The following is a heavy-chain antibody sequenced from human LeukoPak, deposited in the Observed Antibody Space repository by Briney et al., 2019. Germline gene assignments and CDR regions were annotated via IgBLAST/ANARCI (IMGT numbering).Heavy chain of an antibody. CDR2: ISYDGSNK. CDR1: GFTFSSYG. J-gene: IGHJ6*02. V-gene: IGHV3-30*18. Sequence: GGSLRLSCAASGFTFSSYGMHWVRQAPGKGLEWVAVISYDGSNKYYADSVKGRFTISRDNSKNTLYLQMNSLRAEDTAVYYCAKIAWSGDLYYYGMDVWGQGTTVTVSS. CDR3: AKIAWSGDLYYYGMDV. D-gene: IGHD4-17*01.